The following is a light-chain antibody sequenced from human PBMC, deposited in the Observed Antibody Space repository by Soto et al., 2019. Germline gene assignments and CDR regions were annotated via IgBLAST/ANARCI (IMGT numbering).Light chain of an antibody. CDR2: VAS. Sequence: DIQMTQSPSSLSASVGDRVTITCRTSQSISSNFNWYQQKPGEAPKLLIYVASSLQSGVPSRFSGSESGTDYTLTISSLQPDDFATYYCQQSYSTPYTFGQGTKLEIK. V-gene: IGKV1-39*01. CDR1: QSISSN. CDR3: QQSYSTPYT. J-gene: IGKJ2*01.